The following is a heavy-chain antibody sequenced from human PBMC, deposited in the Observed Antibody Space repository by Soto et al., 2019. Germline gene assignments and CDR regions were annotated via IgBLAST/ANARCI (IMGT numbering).Heavy chain of an antibody. Sequence: ASVKVSCKASGYTFTSYYMHWVRQAPGQGLEWMGIINPSGGSTSYAQKFQGRVTMTRDTSTSTVYMELSKLISDDTAVYYCATQFHHCGGDCYRGPYFGMDVWGQGTTVTVSS. CDR3: ATQFHHCGGDCYRGPYFGMDV. CDR1: GYTFTSYY. J-gene: IGHJ6*02. D-gene: IGHD2-21*02. V-gene: IGHV1-46*01. CDR2: INPSGGST.